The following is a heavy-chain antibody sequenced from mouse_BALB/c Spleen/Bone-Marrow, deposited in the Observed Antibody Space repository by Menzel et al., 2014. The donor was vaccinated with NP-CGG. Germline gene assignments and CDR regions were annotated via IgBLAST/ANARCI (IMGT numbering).Heavy chain of an antibody. CDR3: ARDGDYRYAWFAY. J-gene: IGHJ3*01. CDR1: GFTFSDYY. CDR2: ISDGGTYT. Sequence: EVQVVESGGGLVKPGGSLKLSCAASGFTFSDYYMYWVRQTPEKRPEWVATISDGGTYTYCPDSVKGRFTISRDNAKNNLYLQMSSLKSEDTAMYYCARDGDYRYAWFAYWGQGTLVTVSA. D-gene: IGHD2-14*01. V-gene: IGHV5-4*02.